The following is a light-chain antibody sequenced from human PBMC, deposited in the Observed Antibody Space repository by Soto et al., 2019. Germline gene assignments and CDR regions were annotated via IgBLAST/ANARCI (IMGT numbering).Light chain of an antibody. Sequence: IQVTQAPFYLSSSGGERVTNTWRASQSISSWLAWHQQKPGKAPKLLIYKASTLESGVPSNFSGSGSGTEFTLTISSLQPEDFATYYCQQYNSYPWTFGQGTKVDIK. CDR2: KAS. CDR3: QQYNSYPWT. V-gene: IGKV1-5*03. J-gene: IGKJ1*01. CDR1: QSISSW.